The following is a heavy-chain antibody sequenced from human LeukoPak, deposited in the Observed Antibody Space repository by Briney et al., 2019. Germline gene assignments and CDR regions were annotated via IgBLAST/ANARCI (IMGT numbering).Heavy chain of an antibody. CDR2: IYYSGST. CDR1: GGSISSGGYY. V-gene: IGHV4-31*03. Sequence: SETLSLTCTVSGGSISSGGYYWSRIRQHPGKGLEWIGYIYYSGSTYYNPSLKSRVTISVDTSKNQFSLKLSSVTAADTAVYYCARGSYSSSWTTYFDYWGQGTLVTASS. CDR3: ARGSYSSSWTTYFDY. D-gene: IGHD6-13*01. J-gene: IGHJ4*02.